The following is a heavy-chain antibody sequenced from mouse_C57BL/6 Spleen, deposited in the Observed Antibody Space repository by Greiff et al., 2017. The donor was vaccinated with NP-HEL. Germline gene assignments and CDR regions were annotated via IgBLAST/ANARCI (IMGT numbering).Heavy chain of an antibody. D-gene: IGHD2-2*01. CDR1: GFTFSSYA. CDR2: ISSGGDYI. CDR3: TRLVTTSVYYFDY. V-gene: IGHV5-9-1*02. Sequence: EVKLMESGEGLVKPGGSLKLSCAASGFTFSSYAMSWVRQTPEKRLEWVAYISSGGDYIYYADTVKGRFTISRDNARNTLYLQMSSLKSEDTAMYYCTRLVTTSVYYFDYWGQGTTLTVSS. J-gene: IGHJ2*01.